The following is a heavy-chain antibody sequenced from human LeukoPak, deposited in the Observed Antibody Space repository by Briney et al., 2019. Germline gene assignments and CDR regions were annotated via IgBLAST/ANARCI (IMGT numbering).Heavy chain of an antibody. Sequence: PSETLSLTCAVYGGSFSGYYWSWIRQPPGKGLEWIGEINHSGSTNYNPSLKSRVTISVDTSKNQFSLKLSSVTAADTAVYYCARGRTRWLQLVSWFDPWGQGTLVTVSS. CDR1: GGSFSGYY. D-gene: IGHD5-24*01. V-gene: IGHV4-34*01. CDR2: INHSGST. J-gene: IGHJ5*02. CDR3: ARGRTRWLQLVSWFDP.